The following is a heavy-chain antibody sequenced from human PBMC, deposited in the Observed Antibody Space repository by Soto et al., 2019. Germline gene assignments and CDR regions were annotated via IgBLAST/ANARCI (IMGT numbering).Heavy chain of an antibody. V-gene: IGHV3-21*01. Sequence: GGSLRLSCAASGFTFSSYSMNWVRQAPGKGLEWVSSISSSSSYIYYADSVKGRFTISRDNAKNSLYLQMNSLRAEDTAVYYCARDPLWFGESNSYYFDYWGQGTLVTVSS. CDR1: GFTFSSYS. CDR3: ARDPLWFGESNSYYFDY. J-gene: IGHJ4*02. D-gene: IGHD3-10*01. CDR2: ISSSSSYI.